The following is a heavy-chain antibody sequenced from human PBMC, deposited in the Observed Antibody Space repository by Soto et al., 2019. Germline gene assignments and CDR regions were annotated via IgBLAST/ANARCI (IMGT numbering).Heavy chain of an antibody. CDR2: IGESGTPT. V-gene: IGHV3-23*01. Sequence: GGSLRLSCAASGFTFISYAMKWVLQAPGKGLEWVSLIGESGTPTYYADSVKGRFTISRDNSGNTLFLEMYSLRAEDTAVYYCATRSSLRPFDIWGQGTMVTVSS. CDR3: ATRSSLRPFDI. D-gene: IGHD1-26*01. CDR1: GFTFISYA. J-gene: IGHJ3*02.